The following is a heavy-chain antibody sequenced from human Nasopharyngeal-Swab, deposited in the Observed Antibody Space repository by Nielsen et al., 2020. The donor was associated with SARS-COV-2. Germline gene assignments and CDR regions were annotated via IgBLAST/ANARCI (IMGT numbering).Heavy chain of an antibody. CDR3: AKVALTGSYGYYSYYFDY. Sequence: GESLKISCAASGITFSSYSMNWVSQAPGKGLEWVSYISSSSSTIYYADSVKGRFTISRDNAKNSLYLQMNSLRAEDTAVYYCAKVALTGSYGYYSYYFDYWGQGTLVTVSS. J-gene: IGHJ4*02. D-gene: IGHD5-18*01. CDR2: ISSSSSTI. CDR1: GITFSSYS. V-gene: IGHV3-48*04.